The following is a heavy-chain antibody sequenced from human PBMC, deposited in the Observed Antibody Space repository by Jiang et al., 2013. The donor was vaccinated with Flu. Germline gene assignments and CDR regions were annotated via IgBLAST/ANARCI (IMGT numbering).Heavy chain of an antibody. Sequence: GAEVKKPGESLKISCRASGYTFSSHWVAWVRQMPGKGLEWMGIIYPDDSDTRYSPSFQGQVTISADKSISTAYLEWSSLKASDTAIYYCARRYAHTNYGADSRFYYYYYMDVWGKGTTVSVSS. D-gene: IGHD4-23*01. V-gene: IGHV5-51*01. CDR1: GYTFSSHW. CDR3: ARRYAHTNYGADSRFYYYYYMDV. J-gene: IGHJ6*03. CDR2: IYPDDSDT.